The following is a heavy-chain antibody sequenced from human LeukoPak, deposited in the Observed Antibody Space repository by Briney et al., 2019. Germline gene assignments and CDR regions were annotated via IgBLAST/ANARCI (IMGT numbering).Heavy chain of an antibody. CDR3: ARAVTWFDP. CDR1: GGSISSYY. CDR2: IYYSGST. J-gene: IGHJ5*02. D-gene: IGHD3-10*01. Sequence: PSETLSLTCTVSGGSISSYYWSWIRQPPGKGLEWIGYIYYSGSTNYNPSLKSRITISVDTSKNQFSLKLSSVTAADTAVYYCARAVTWFDPWGQGTLVTVSS. V-gene: IGHV4-59*01.